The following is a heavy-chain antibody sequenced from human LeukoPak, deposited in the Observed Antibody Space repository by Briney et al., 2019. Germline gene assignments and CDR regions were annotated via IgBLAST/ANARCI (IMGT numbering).Heavy chain of an antibody. V-gene: IGHV3-11*01. Sequence: PGGSLRLSCAASGFTFSDYYMSWIRQAPGKGLEWVSYISSSGSTIYYADSVKGRFTISRDNAKNSLYLQMNSLRAEDTAVYYCARVEIRLGRWLQLAPLYFDYWGQGTLVTVSS. CDR2: ISSSGSTI. D-gene: IGHD5-12*01. J-gene: IGHJ4*02. CDR3: ARVEIRLGRWLQLAPLYFDY. CDR1: GFTFSDYY.